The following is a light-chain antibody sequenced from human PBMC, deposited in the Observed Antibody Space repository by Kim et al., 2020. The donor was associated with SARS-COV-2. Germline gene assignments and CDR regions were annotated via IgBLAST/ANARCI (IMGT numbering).Light chain of an antibody. Sequence: SPGERATLSCRASQSVGHNYLAWYQQKPGQAPRLLIYSASSRATGIPDRFSGSGSGADFTLTISRLEPEDFAVYYCQQFAGSPWTFGRGTKVDIK. J-gene: IGKJ1*01. CDR1: QSVGHNY. V-gene: IGKV3-20*01. CDR2: SAS. CDR3: QQFAGSPWT.